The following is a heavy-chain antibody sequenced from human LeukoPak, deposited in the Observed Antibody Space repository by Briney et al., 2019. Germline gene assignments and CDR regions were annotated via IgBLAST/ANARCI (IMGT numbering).Heavy chain of an antibody. J-gene: IGHJ4*02. D-gene: IGHD1-26*01. CDR2: IYTSGST. Sequence: PSETLSLTCTVSGGSISSYYWSWIRQPPGKGLEWIGYIYTSGSTNYNPSLKSRVTISVDTSKNQFSLKLSSVTAADTAVYYCAGSYARGGADYWGQGTLVTVSS. CDR1: GGSISSYY. V-gene: IGHV4-4*09. CDR3: AGSYARGGADY.